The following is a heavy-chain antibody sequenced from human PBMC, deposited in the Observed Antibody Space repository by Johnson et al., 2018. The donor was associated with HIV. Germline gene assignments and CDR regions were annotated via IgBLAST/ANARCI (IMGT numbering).Heavy chain of an antibody. CDR3: ARGPLRDGYQIQAEERAFDI. CDR1: GFTFSSYA. J-gene: IGHJ3*02. V-gene: IGHV3-30-3*01. Sequence: QVQLVESGGGVVQPGRSLRLSCAASGFTFSSYAMHWVRQAPGKGLEWVAVISYDGSNKYYADSVKGRFTISRDNSKSTLYLQMNSQRAEDTAVYYCARGPLRDGYQIQAEERAFDIWGQGTMVTVSS. D-gene: IGHD5-24*01. CDR2: ISYDGSNK.